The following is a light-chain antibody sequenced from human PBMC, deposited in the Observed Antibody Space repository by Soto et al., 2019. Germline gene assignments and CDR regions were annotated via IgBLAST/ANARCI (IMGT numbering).Light chain of an antibody. CDR1: QSVSLNK. CDR3: QQYRRATST. V-gene: IGKV3-20*01. CDR2: CXS. Sequence: EIVLTQSPGTLSLSAGERATIPXRASQSVSLNKLVWYQQRPGXTPRXXXDCXSSRATGSPDRLSGSGSGTDFTLTISRLDPEDFAVYYCQQYRRATSTFGQGTRLDIK. J-gene: IGKJ5*01.